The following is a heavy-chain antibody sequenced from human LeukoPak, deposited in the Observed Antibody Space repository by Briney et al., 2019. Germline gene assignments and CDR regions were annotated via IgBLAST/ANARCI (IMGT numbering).Heavy chain of an antibody. CDR1: GGTFSSYA. CDR2: IIPIFGTA. Sequence: SVKVSCKASGGTFSSYAISWVRQAPGQGLEWMGGIIPIFGTANYAQKFQGRVTITTDESTSTAYMELSSLRSEDTAVYYCARSDSIAAPQIWYYWGQGTLVTVSS. D-gene: IGHD6-6*01. J-gene: IGHJ4*02. V-gene: IGHV1-69*05. CDR3: ARSDSIAAPQIWYY.